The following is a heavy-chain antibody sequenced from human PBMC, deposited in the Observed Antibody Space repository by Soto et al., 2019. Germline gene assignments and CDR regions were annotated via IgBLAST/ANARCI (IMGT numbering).Heavy chain of an antibody. CDR3: AGKNWNYLSIWFDS. CDR1: GGSISSYY. Sequence: SETLSLTCTVSGGSISSYYWSWIRKPPGKGLEWIGYIYYSGSTNYNPSLKSRVTISVDTSKNQFSLKMSSVTAADTAVYYCAGKNWNYLSIWFDSWGQGTLVTVSS. D-gene: IGHD1-7*01. V-gene: IGHV4-59*01. CDR2: IYYSGST. J-gene: IGHJ5*01.